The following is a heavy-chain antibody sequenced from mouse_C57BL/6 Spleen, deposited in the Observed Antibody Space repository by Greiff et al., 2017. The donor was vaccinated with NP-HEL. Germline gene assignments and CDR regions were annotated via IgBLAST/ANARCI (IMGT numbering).Heavy chain of an antibody. V-gene: IGHV1-82*01. Sequence: QVQLKQSGPELVKPGASVKISCKASGYAFSSSWMNWVKQRPGKGLEWIGRIYPGDGDTNYNGKFKGKATLTADKSSSTAYMQLSSLTSEDSAVYFCARYGDSRGAMDYWGQGTSVTVSS. CDR2: IYPGDGDT. CDR1: GYAFSSSW. J-gene: IGHJ4*01. CDR3: ARYGDSRGAMDY. D-gene: IGHD1-1*01.